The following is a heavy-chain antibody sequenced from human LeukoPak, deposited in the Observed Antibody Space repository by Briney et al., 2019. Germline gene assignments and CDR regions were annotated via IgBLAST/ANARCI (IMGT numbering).Heavy chain of an antibody. CDR3: GAYCRGGSCYSGAY. J-gene: IGHJ4*02. CDR2: ISSSSSTI. D-gene: IGHD2-15*01. V-gene: IGHV3-48*01. CDR1: GFTFSSYS. Sequence: GGSLRLSCAASGFTFSSYSMNWVRQAPGKGLEWVSYISSSSSTIYYADSVKGRFTISRDNAKNSLYLQMNSLRAEDTAVYYCGAYCRGGSCYSGAYWGQGTLVTVSS.